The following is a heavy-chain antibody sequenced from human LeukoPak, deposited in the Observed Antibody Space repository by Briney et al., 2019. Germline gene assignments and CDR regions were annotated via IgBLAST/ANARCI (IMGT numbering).Heavy chain of an antibody. CDR3: AGTFPYCSGISCAL. J-gene: IGHJ4*02. CDR2: IHPNGGTK. D-gene: IGHD2-15*01. CDR1: GLTFINSW. V-gene: IGHV3-7*01. Sequence: PGGSLRLSCAASGLTFINSWMSWVRQAPGKGLEWVANIHPNGGTKNYVDSVRGRFTISRENAANSLYLQMNSLRFEDTAVYYCAGTFPYCSGISCALGAQGILVTVAS.